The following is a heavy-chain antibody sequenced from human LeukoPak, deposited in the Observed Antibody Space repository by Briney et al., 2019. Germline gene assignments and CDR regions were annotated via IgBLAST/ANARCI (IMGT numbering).Heavy chain of an antibody. V-gene: IGHV1-2*06. CDR3: ARDSPASEN. Sequence: GASVKVSCKASGYTFSGYYIHWVRQAPGQGLDWMGRINPSSGGTNYAPKFQGRVTMTRDTSISTAYMDLTRLTSDDMAVYYCARDSPASENWGQGTLVTVSP. CDR1: GYTFSGYY. J-gene: IGHJ4*02. CDR2: INPSSGGT. D-gene: IGHD3-10*01.